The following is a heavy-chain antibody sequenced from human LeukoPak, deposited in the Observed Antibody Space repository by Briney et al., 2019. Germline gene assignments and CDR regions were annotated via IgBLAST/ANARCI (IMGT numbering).Heavy chain of an antibody. V-gene: IGHV3-23*01. CDR2: ISGIGGST. CDR1: GFTFSSYA. CDR3: AKTLGSSWYGSDY. Sequence: GGSLRLSCAASGFTFSSYAMTWVRQAPGKGLEWVSGISGIGGSTYYADSVKGRFTISRDNSKNTLYLQMNSLRAEDTAVYYCAKTLGSSWYGSDYWGQGTLVTVSS. D-gene: IGHD6-13*01. J-gene: IGHJ4*02.